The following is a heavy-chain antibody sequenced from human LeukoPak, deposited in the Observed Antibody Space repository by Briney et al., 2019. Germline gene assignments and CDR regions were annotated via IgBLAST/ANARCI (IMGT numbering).Heavy chain of an antibody. V-gene: IGHV3-74*01. CDR3: ARDLRPYYYDSSGYYYSFEPPGY. CDR1: GFTFSNYW. CDR2: INRDGRST. Sequence: GGSLRLSCTASGFTFSNYWMHWVRQAPGKGPVWVSRINRDGRSTSYADSVKGRFTISRDDAKNTLYLQMNSLRAEDTAVYYCARDLRPYYYDSSGYYYSFEPPGYWGQGTLITVSS. D-gene: IGHD3-22*01. J-gene: IGHJ4*02.